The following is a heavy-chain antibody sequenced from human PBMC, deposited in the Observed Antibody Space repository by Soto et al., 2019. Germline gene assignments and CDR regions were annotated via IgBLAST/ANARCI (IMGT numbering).Heavy chain of an antibody. CDR1: GFTFSSYW. CDR2: INSDGSST. Sequence: PGGSLRLSCAASGFTFSSYWMHWVRQAPGKGLVWVSRINSDGSSTSYADSVKGRFTISRDNAKNTLYLQMNSLRAEDTAVYYCARDRVVAATINWFDPWGQGTLVTVSS. J-gene: IGHJ5*02. CDR3: ARDRVVAATINWFDP. V-gene: IGHV3-74*01. D-gene: IGHD2-15*01.